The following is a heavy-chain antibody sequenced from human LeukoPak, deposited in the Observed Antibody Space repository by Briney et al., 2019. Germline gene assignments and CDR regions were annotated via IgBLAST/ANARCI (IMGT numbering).Heavy chain of an antibody. V-gene: IGHV4-39*07. CDR3: ARSGWGNLGY. CDR2: IYYSGTT. CDR1: GGSISSSSYY. J-gene: IGHJ4*02. D-gene: IGHD7-27*01. Sequence: SETLSLTCTVSGGSISSSSYYWGWIRQPPGKGLEWIGSIYYSGTTYYNPSLKSRVTISIDTSKNQFSLKLSSVTAADTAVYYCARSGWGNLGYWGQGTLVTVSS.